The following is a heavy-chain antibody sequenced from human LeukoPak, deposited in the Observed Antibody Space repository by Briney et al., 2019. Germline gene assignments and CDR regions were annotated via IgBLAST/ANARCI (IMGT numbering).Heavy chain of an antibody. CDR1: GYTFTSYG. V-gene: IGHV1-18*01. CDR3: ARRAWGTVGNPYYYYYYYMDV. D-gene: IGHD3-16*01. CDR2: ISAYNGNT. Sequence: ASVKVSCKASGYTFTSYGISWVRQAPGQGLEWMGWISAYNGNTNYAQKFQGRVTITADESTSTAYMELSSLRSEDTAVYYCARRAWGTVGNPYYYYYYYMDVWGKGTTVTVSS. J-gene: IGHJ6*03.